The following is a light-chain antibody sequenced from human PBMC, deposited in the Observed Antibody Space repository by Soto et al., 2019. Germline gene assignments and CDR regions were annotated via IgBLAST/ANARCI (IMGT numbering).Light chain of an antibody. J-gene: IGLJ2*01. CDR3: SSYAGSNNVL. V-gene: IGLV2-8*01. CDR1: NSDIGNYNF. CDR2: EVN. Sequence: HSALTQPPSASGSPGQSVAISCTGTNSDIGNYNFVSWYQQHPGKAPKLMIYEVNKRPSGVPDRFSGSKSGNTASLTVSGLQPEDEADYYCSSYAGSNNVLFGGGTKLTVL.